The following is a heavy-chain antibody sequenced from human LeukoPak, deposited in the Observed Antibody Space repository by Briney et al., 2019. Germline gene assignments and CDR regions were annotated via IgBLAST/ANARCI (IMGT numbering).Heavy chain of an antibody. CDR3: ARDFGYCSSTSCYTGGFDY. J-gene: IGHJ4*02. D-gene: IGHD2-2*02. CDR1: GFTFDDYG. CDR2: INWNGGST. Sequence: GGSLRLSCAVSGFTFDDYGMSWVRQAPGKGLEWVSGINWNGGSTGYADSVKGRFTISRDNAKNSLYLQMNSLRAEDTALYYCARDFGYCSSTSCYTGGFDYWGQGTLVTVSS. V-gene: IGHV3-20*04.